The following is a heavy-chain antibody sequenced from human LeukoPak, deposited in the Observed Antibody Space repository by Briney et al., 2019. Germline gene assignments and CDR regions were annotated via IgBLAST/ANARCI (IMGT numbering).Heavy chain of an antibody. Sequence: SETLFLTCTVSGASINSDYWTWVRQVAGKGLEWIGRIFASGSTNYNPYLRSRITMSVDTSKNQFSLDFSSVTAADTGVYYCVRGWAPRGEKSSFASWGQGTLVTVSS. V-gene: IGHV4-4*07. D-gene: IGHD3-10*01. J-gene: IGHJ4*02. CDR1: GASINSDY. CDR2: IFASGST. CDR3: VRGWAPRGEKSSFAS.